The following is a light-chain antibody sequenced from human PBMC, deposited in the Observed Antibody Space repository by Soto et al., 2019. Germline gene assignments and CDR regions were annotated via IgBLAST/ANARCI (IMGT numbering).Light chain of an antibody. CDR2: GST. Sequence: QSVLTQPPSVSGAPGQRVTISCTGSSSNIGAGHVVHWYQQFPGRAPNLLIYGSTNRPSGVPDRFSGSKSGTSGYLAITGLQAEDEADYYCQFYDNGLSAWVFGGGTKLTVL. CDR3: QFYDNGLSAWV. V-gene: IGLV1-40*01. CDR1: SSNIGAGHV. J-gene: IGLJ2*01.